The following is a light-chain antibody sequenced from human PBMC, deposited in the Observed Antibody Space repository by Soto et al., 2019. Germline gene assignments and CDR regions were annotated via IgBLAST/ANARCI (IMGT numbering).Light chain of an antibody. J-gene: IGKJ2*01. Sequence: DIVMTQSPLSLPVTLGQPASISCRSSQSLLYSDGNTYLNWFPQRPGQSPRRLIYTVSNCDSGVPERFSGSGAGTDFTLKISRVESEDVGVYFCMQGTLWPGTFGQGTKLEI. CDR1: QSLLYSDGNTY. CDR3: MQGTLWPGT. V-gene: IGKV2D-30*01. CDR2: TVS.